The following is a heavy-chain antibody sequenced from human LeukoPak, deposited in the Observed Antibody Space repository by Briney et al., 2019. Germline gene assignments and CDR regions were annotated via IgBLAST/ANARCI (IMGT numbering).Heavy chain of an antibody. CDR1: GYTLTKYH. CDR3: TLEAPASCYFDY. D-gene: IGHD3-3*01. CDR2: INPTDGSI. J-gene: IGHJ4*02. V-gene: IGHV1-46*03. Sequence: ASVKVSCKAYGYTLTKYHVHWVRQAPGQGLEWMGIINPTDGSISYAQKFQGRVTLTRDTSTSTVYMDLSSPRSEDTAVYYCTLEAPASCYFDYWGQGTLVTVSS.